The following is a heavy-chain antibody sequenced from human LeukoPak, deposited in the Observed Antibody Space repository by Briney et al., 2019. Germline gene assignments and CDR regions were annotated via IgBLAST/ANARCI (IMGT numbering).Heavy chain of an antibody. CDR1: GFTFRNYV. D-gene: IGHD6-6*01. J-gene: IGHJ5*02. CDR3: VKASSSSPQYNWFDA. CDR2: IRSSGDDT. Sequence: GGSLRLSCTASGFTFRNYVVSWVRQAPGKGLEWVSSIRSSGDDTSSADSVKGRFTISRDNSKNTLYLQMNSLRAEDTALYYCVKASSSSPQYNWFDAWGQGTLVTVSS. V-gene: IGHV3-23*01.